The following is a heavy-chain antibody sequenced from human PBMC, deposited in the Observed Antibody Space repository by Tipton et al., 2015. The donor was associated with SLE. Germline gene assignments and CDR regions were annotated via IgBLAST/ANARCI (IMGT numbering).Heavy chain of an antibody. Sequence: QLVQSGTEVKKPGVSLKVSCKASGYTFTSYGISWLRQAPGQGLEWMGWISTQNGDTKYAQRFQGRVTMTTDTSTSTTYMALRSPRSDDTAIYYCARECSGTGCLDYWGQGTLVTVSS. V-gene: IGHV1-18*01. CDR1: GYTFTSYG. J-gene: IGHJ4*02. CDR2: ISTQNGDT. CDR3: ARECSGTGCLDY. D-gene: IGHD2-8*02.